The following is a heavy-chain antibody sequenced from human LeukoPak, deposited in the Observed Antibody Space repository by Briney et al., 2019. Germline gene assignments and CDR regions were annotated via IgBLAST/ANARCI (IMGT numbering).Heavy chain of an antibody. Sequence: SETLSPTRALYGGSFSVYYWRCTRQPPGGGRECSGEINHRGSTNYNPPLKSRVTISEDTSKNQFSLTLSSVTAADTAVYYSARVGRAAARPFDYWGEGTLVTVSS. V-gene: IGHV4-34*01. CDR3: ARVGRAAARPFDY. J-gene: IGHJ4*02. CDR1: GGSFSVYY. CDR2: INHRGST. D-gene: IGHD6-6*01.